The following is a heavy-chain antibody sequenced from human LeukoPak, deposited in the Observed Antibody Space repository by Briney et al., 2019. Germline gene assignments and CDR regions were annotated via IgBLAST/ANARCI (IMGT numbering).Heavy chain of an antibody. CDR2: IIPILGIA. CDR3: ARDRYCGGDRYSYFDH. V-gene: IGHV1-69*04. D-gene: IGHD2-21*02. J-gene: IGHJ4*02. Sequence: SVKVSCKASGGTFSSYAISWMRQAPGQGLEWMGSIIPILGIANYAQKFQGRVTITADKSTSTAYMELSSLRSEDTAVYYCARDRYCGGDRYSYFDHWGQGNLVTVSS. CDR1: GGTFSSYA.